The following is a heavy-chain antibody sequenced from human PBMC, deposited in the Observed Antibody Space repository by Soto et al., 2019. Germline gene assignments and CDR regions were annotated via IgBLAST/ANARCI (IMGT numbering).Heavy chain of an antibody. V-gene: IGHV3-33*01. Sequence: QVQLVESGGGVVQPGRSLRLSCAASGFTFRSYGMHWVRQAPGKGLEWVAVIWNDGSERYYADSVKGRFTISRDNSKNTLDLQMNSLSAEATAVYYCARDRAGVGYNIDVWGQGTKVTVSS. CDR1: GFTFRSYG. D-gene: IGHD5-12*01. CDR3: ARDRAGVGYNIDV. J-gene: IGHJ6*02. CDR2: IWNDGSER.